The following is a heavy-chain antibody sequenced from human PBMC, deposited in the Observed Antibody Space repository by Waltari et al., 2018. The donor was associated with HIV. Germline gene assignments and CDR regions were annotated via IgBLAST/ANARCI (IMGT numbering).Heavy chain of an antibody. CDR3: AKDLGRQRSYGLTDY. Sequence: LVESGGGVVQPGRSLRLSCAASGFTFSSYGMHWVRQAPGKGLEWVAVISYDGSNKDYADSVKGRFTISRDNSKNTLYLQMNSLRAEDTAVYYCAKDLGRQRSYGLTDYWGQGTLVTVSS. J-gene: IGHJ4*02. CDR1: GFTFSSYG. V-gene: IGHV3-30*18. CDR2: ISYDGSNK. D-gene: IGHD3-16*01.